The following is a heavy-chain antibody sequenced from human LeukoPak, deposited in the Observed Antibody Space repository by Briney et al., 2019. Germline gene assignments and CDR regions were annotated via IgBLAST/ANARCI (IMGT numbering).Heavy chain of an antibody. CDR2: INHSGST. Sequence: PSETLSLTCAVDGGSFSGYYWSWIRQPPGKGLEWIGEINHSGSTNYNPSLKSRVTISVDTSKNQFSLKLSSVTAADTAVYYCARGRGSMGYYDSSGYYMDVWGKGTTVTVSS. V-gene: IGHV4-34*01. J-gene: IGHJ6*03. CDR1: GGSFSGYY. D-gene: IGHD3-22*01. CDR3: ARGRGSMGYYDSSGYYMDV.